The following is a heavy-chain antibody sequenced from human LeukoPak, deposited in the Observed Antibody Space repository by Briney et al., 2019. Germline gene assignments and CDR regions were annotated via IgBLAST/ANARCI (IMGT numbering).Heavy chain of an antibody. CDR3: ARDSQWLAYDAFDV. CDR2: IIPILGIT. V-gene: IGHV1-69*04. Sequence: SVKVSCKASGGTFSSYAISWVRQAPGQGLECMGRIIPILGITNYAQKFQDRVTITADKSTSTAYTELSSLRSEDTAVYFCARDSQWLAYDAFDVWGQGTMVTVS. D-gene: IGHD6-19*01. J-gene: IGHJ3*01. CDR1: GGTFSSYA.